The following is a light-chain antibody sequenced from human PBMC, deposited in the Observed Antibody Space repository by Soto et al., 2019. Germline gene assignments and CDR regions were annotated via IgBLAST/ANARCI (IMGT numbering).Light chain of an antibody. CDR1: QSISNY. Sequence: DMEMTQSPSSLSASVGDRVTITCRASQSISNYLNWYQHKPGKVPKLLIYAASSLQSGVPTRFSGSRSGTDFTLNINSLQPEDFATYYCQQSYGTPLTFGGGTKSEIK. CDR2: AAS. CDR3: QQSYGTPLT. V-gene: IGKV1-39*01. J-gene: IGKJ4*01.